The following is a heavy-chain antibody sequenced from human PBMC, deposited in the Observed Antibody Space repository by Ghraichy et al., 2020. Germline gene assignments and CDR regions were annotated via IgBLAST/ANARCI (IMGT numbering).Heavy chain of an antibody. J-gene: IGHJ4*02. CDR2: IFYTGGT. Sequence: SDTLSLTFSVSGDSINSNNYYWGWIRQSPGMGLEWIGSIFYTGGTYYNPSLKSRVTMSVDNSKSHFSLKLTSVTATDTAVYYCARLGPHIAVAGSGGIDSWGPGTLVTVSS. D-gene: IGHD6-19*01. V-gene: IGHV4-39*02. CDR3: ARLGPHIAVAGSGGIDS. CDR1: GDSINSNNYY.